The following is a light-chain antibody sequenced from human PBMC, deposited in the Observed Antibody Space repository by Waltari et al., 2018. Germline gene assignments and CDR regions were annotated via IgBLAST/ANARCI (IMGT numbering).Light chain of an antibody. CDR1: EDLNKY. Sequence: DIKMTQSPSSLSASVGDRVTITCRASEDLNKYLNWYQQKPGKAPRLLISATSTLRSGVPSRFSGSSSGTDFSLTISSLQAEDFAIYYCQQSYRAPLTFGGGTKVEI. CDR3: QQSYRAPLT. V-gene: IGKV1-39*01. CDR2: ATS. J-gene: IGKJ4*01.